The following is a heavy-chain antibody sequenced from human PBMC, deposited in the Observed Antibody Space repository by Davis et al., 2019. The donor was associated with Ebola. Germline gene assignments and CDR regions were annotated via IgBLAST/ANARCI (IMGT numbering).Heavy chain of an antibody. D-gene: IGHD3-22*01. CDR3: AREGGRYYDSSGYVFDI. CDR1: GYRFTSYY. J-gene: IGHJ3*02. CDR2: INPITGGT. Sequence: ASVTVSCNASGYRFTSYYMHWVRQAPGQGLEWMGIINPITGGTSYAQNFQVRVNMTRDTSTSTVYMELSSLRSEDTAVYYCAREGGRYYDSSGYVFDIWGQGTMVKVSS. V-gene: IGHV1-46*01.